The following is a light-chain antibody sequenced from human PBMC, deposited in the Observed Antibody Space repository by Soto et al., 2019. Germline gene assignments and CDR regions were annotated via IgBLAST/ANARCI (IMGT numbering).Light chain of an antibody. V-gene: IGKV3-11*01. J-gene: IGKJ3*01. CDR3: QQRTN. CDR1: ESVSNN. Sequence: EIVLTQSPATLSLSPGERATLSCRASESVSNNLAWYQQKPGQAPRLLIYAAFNRATGIPARFRGSGSGTDFTLTISRLEPEVFAVYYCQQRTNFGPGAKVHIK. CDR2: AAF.